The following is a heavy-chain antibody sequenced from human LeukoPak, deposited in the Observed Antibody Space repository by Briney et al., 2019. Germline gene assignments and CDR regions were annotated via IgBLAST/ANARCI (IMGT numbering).Heavy chain of an antibody. D-gene: IGHD5-18*01. Sequence: ASVKVSCKASGGTFSSYAISWVRQAPGQGLEWMGGIIPIFGTANYAQTFQGRVTITADESTSTAYMELSSLRSEDTAVYYCASLVDTATVLGTSHFDYWGQRTLVTVSS. CDR3: ASLVDTATVLGTSHFDY. J-gene: IGHJ4*02. V-gene: IGHV1-69*13. CDR2: IIPIFGTA. CDR1: GGTFSSYA.